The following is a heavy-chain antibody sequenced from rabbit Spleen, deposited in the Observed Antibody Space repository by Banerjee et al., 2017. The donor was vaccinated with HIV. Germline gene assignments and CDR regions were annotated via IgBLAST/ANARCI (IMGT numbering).Heavy chain of an antibody. Sequence: QEQLEESGGDLVKPEGSLTLTCTASRFSFSYTYVMCWVRQAPGRGLEWIACINTNNGNTVYANWAKGRFTISKTSSTTMTLQMTSLTVADTATYFCARDTGSSFSSYGMDLWGPGTLVTVS. J-gene: IGHJ6*01. CDR1: RFSFSYTYV. D-gene: IGHD8-1*01. CDR3: ARDTGSSFSSYGMDL. CDR2: INTNNGNT. V-gene: IGHV1S45*01.